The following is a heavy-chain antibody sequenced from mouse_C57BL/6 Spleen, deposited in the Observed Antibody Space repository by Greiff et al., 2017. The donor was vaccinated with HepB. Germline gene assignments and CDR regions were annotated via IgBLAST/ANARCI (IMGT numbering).Heavy chain of an antibody. J-gene: IGHJ2*01. CDR2: IDPENGDT. Sequence: EVQLQQSGAELVRPGASVKLSCTASGFNIKDDYMHWVKQRPEQGLEWIGWIDPENGDTEYASKFQGKATITADTSSNTAYLQLSSLTSEDTAVYYCTTPYDYDVFVYWGQGTTLTVSS. D-gene: IGHD2-4*01. CDR3: TTPYDYDVFVY. V-gene: IGHV14-4*01. CDR1: GFNIKDDY.